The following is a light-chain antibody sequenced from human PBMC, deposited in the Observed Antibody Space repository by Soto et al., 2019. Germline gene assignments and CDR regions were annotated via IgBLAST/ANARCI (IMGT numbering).Light chain of an antibody. V-gene: IGLV1-44*01. CDR3: AAWDDSLNGGV. J-gene: IGLJ3*02. CDR2: SNN. Sequence: QSVLTQPPSASGTPGQRVTSSCSGSSSNIGSNTVNWYQQLPGTAHKLLIYSNNQRPSGVPDRFSVSKSGTSASLAISGLQSEDEADYYCAAWDDSLNGGVFGGGTKLTFL. CDR1: SSNIGSNT.